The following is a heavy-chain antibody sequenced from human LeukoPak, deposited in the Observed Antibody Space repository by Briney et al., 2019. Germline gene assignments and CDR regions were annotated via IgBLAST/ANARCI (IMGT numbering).Heavy chain of an antibody. J-gene: IGHJ4*02. D-gene: IGHD3-3*01. CDR2: IYYSGST. Sequence: SETLSLTCTVSGGSISSSSYYWGWIRQPPGKGLEWIGSIYYSGSTYYNPSLKGRVTISVDTSKNQFSLKLSSVTAADTAVYYCARATYYDFWSGYFHFDYWGQGTLVTVSS. CDR1: GGSISSSSYY. CDR3: ARATYYDFWSGYFHFDY. V-gene: IGHV4-39*01.